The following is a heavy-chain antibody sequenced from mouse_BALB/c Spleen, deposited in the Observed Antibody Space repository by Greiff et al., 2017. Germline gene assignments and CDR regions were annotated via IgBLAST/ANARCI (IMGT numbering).Heavy chain of an antibody. CDR2: IDPANGNT. Sequence: EVKLQESGAELVKPGASVKLSCTASGFNIKDTYMHWVKQRPEQGLEWIGRIDPANGNTKYDPKFQGKATITADTSSNTAYLQLSSLTSEDTAVYYCARSGGNYPYYYAMDYWGQGTSVTVSS. D-gene: IGHD2-1*01. CDR1: GFNIKDTY. V-gene: IGHV14-3*02. J-gene: IGHJ4*01. CDR3: ARSGGNYPYYYAMDY.